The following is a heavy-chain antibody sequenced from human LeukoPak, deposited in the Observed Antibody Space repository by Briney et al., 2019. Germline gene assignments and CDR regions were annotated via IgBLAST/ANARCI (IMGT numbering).Heavy chain of an antibody. CDR1: GGSISSYY. J-gene: IGHJ6*03. D-gene: IGHD3-3*01. CDR3: ASRRDFWSGSDRQYYYYMDV. V-gene: IGHV4-59*08. CDR2: IYYSGST. Sequence: SETLSLTCTVSGGSISSYYWSWIRQPPGKGLEWIGYIYYSGSTNYNPSLKSRVTISVDTSKNQFSLKLSSVTAADTAVYYCASRRDFWSGSDRQYYYYMDVWGKGTTVTISS.